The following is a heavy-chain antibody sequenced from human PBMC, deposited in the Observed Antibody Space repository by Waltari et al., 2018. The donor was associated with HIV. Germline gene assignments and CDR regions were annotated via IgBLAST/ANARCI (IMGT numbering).Heavy chain of an antibody. J-gene: IGHJ4*02. Sequence: VQLVESGGGVVQPGRSLSLSCTGSGFTFNNYILHWVRQAPGKGLEWIALISYDGSDKDYADSLRGRFTISRDNSKNTLFLQMDSLRIEDTALYYCAREAVTTNYYFDNWGQGTLVTVSS. CDR3: AREAVTTNYYFDN. CDR1: GFTFNNYI. V-gene: IGHV3-30*04. D-gene: IGHD1-1*01. CDR2: ISYDGSDK.